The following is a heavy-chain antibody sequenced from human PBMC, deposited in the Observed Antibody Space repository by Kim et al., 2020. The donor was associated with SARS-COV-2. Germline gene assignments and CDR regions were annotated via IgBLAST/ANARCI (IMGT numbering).Heavy chain of an antibody. V-gene: IGHV3-21*01. CDR1: GFTFSSYS. D-gene: IGHD1-26*01. CDR3: ARFGRRELPNIYYYYGMDV. Sequence: GGSLRLSCAASGFTFSSYSMNWVRQAPGKGLEWVSSISSSSRYIYYADSVKGRFTISRDNAKNSLYLQMNSLRAEDTAVYYCARFGRRELPNIYYYYGMDVWGQETKLTVSS. CDR2: ISSSSRYI. J-gene: IGHJ6*02.